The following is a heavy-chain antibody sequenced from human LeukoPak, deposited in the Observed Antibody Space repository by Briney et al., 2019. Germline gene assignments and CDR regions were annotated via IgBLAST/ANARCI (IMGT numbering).Heavy chain of an antibody. CDR2: INPSGGST. CDR1: GYTFTSYF. J-gene: IGHJ4*02. D-gene: IGHD2-2*01. Sequence: ASVKVSCKASGYTFTSYFMHWVRQAPGQGLEWMGIINPSGGSTSYAQKFQGRVTMTRDMSTSTVYMELSSLRSEDTAVYYCARLVHCSSISCSEKFDYWGQGTLVTVSS. CDR3: ARLVHCSSISCSEKFDY. V-gene: IGHV1-46*01.